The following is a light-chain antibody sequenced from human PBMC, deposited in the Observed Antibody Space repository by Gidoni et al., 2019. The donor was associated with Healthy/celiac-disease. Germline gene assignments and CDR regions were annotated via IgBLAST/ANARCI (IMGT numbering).Light chain of an antibody. J-gene: IGKJ4*01. CDR3: QQRSNWPLT. V-gene: IGKV3-11*01. CDR2: DAS. CDR1: QSVSSY. Sequence: DIMFTQSPATLSGSPGERATLSCRASQSVSSYLAWYQQKPGQAPRLLIYDASNRDTGIPARFSGSGSGTDFTLTISSLEPEDFAVYYCQQRSNWPLTFGGGTKVEIK.